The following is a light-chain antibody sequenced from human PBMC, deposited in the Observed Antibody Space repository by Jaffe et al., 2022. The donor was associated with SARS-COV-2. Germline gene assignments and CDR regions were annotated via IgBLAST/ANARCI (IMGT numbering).Light chain of an antibody. CDR1: SAHSSYA. J-gene: IGLJ2*01. CDR2: LNSDGSH. Sequence: QLVLTQSPSASASLGASVKLTCTLSSAHSSYAIAWHRQQPEKGPRYLMKLNSDGSHSKGDGIPDRFSGSSSGAERYLTISSLQSEDEADYYCQTWGTGKGVFGGGTKLTVL. V-gene: IGLV4-69*01. CDR3: QTWGTGKGV.